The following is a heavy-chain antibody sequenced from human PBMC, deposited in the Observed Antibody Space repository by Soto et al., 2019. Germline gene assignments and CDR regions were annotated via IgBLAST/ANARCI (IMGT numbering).Heavy chain of an antibody. CDR1: GYIFTTYW. D-gene: IGHD4-17*01. CDR3: ARRGHYGDYWWFDP. Sequence: PGESLKISFKGSGYIFTTYWIGWVRQMPGKGLEWMGLIHPGDSGAKYSPSFQGHVTISVDSSINTAYLQWGSLKASDAAIYYCARRGHYGDYWWFDPWGQGTPVTVSS. J-gene: IGHJ5*02. V-gene: IGHV5-51*01. CDR2: IHPGDSGA.